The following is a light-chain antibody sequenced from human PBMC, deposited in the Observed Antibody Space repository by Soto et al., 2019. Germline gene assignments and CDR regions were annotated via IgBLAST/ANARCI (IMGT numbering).Light chain of an antibody. Sequence: EVVMTQSPATLSVSPGERATLSCRASQSVSSNLAWFQQKPGQAPRLLIYDASTRATGIPARFSGSGSGTEFTLIIGSLQSEDFAVYYCQQYNNWWTFGQGTKVEIK. V-gene: IGKV3-15*01. CDR3: QQYNNWWT. CDR1: QSVSSN. J-gene: IGKJ1*01. CDR2: DAS.